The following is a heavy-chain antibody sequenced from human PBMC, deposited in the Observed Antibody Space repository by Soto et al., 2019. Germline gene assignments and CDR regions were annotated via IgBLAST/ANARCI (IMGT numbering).Heavy chain of an antibody. V-gene: IGHV3-21*01. J-gene: IGHJ6*02. CDR2: ISSRSDI. CDR1: GFTFSTYS. Sequence: GGSLRLSCVGSGFTFSTYSINWVRQAPGKGLEWVSSISSRSDIYYADSVKGRFTISRDNAKNSVSPQMNSLRAEDTAVYYCEREYTAWPLAYGLDVWGQGTTVTVYS. CDR3: EREYTAWPLAYGLDV. D-gene: IGHD2-2*02.